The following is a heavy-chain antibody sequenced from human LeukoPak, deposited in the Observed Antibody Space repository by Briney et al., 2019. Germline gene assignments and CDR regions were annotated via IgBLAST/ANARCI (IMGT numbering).Heavy chain of an antibody. Sequence: PSETLSLTRIVSGGSISYYYWSWIRQPPGKGLEWIGYIYYSGTTNYNPSLKSRVTISLDTSKHQFSLKLSSVTAADTAVYYCARGGYYDKEAFDIWGQGTMVTVSS. CDR3: ARGGYYDKEAFDI. CDR1: GGSISYYY. D-gene: IGHD3-22*01. CDR2: IYYSGTT. V-gene: IGHV4-59*08. J-gene: IGHJ3*02.